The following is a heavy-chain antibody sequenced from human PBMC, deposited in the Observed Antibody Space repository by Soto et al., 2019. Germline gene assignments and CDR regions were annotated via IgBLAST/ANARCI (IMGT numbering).Heavy chain of an antibody. CDR2: IIPILGIA. CDR3: ARSGEGPYQLLRTNYYYYYMDV. Sequence: SVKVSCKASGGTFSSYTISWVRQAPGQGLEWMGRIIPILGIANYAQKFQGRVAITADKSTSTAYMELSSLRSEDTAVYYCARSGEGPYQLLRTNYYYYYMDVWGKGTTVTVSS. D-gene: IGHD2-2*01. J-gene: IGHJ6*03. CDR1: GGTFSSYT. V-gene: IGHV1-69*02.